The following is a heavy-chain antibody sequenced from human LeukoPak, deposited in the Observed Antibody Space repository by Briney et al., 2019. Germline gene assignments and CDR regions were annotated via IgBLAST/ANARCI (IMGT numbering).Heavy chain of an antibody. CDR3: AKHDSSGYPDY. CDR1: GFTFSSYW. CDR2: VNSDGSTT. V-gene: IGHV3-74*01. Sequence: EAGGSLRLSCAASGFTFSSYWMHWVRQAPGKGLVWVSRVNSDGSTTTYADSVKGRFTISRDNSKNTLCLQMSSLRAEDTAVYYCAKHDSSGYPDYWGQGTLVTVSS. J-gene: IGHJ4*02. D-gene: IGHD3-22*01.